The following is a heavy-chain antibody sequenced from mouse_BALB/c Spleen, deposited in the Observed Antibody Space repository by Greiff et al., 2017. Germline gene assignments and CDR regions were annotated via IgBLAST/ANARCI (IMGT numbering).Heavy chain of an antibody. CDR3: ARVLLDGYDSHAMDY. CDR2: ISYSGST. Sequence: EVQLQQSGPSLVKPSQTLSLTCSVTGDSITSGYWNWIRKFPGNKLEYMGYISYSGSTYYNPSLKSRISITRDTSKNQYYLQLNSVTTEDTATYYCARVLLDGYDSHAMDYWGQGTSVTVSS. J-gene: IGHJ4*01. D-gene: IGHD2-2*01. CDR1: GDSITSGY. V-gene: IGHV3-8*02.